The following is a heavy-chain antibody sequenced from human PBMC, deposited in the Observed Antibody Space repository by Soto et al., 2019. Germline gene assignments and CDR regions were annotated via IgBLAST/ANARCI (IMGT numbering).Heavy chain of an antibody. J-gene: IGHJ5*01. D-gene: IGHD3-22*01. CDR1: GYRFTSFW. CDR2: IYPGYSDI. Sequence: GESLKISCKGSGYRFTSFWIGWVRQMPGKGLEWMGTIYPGYSDIRYSPSFQGQVTISVDKSISTAYLQLSSLKASDTAMYYCAGHTVTMMRVNWFDSWGQGTLVTVSS. V-gene: IGHV5-51*01. CDR3: AGHTVTMMRVNWFDS.